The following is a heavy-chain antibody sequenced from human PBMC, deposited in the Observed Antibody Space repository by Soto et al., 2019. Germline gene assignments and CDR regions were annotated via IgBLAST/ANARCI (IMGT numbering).Heavy chain of an antibody. J-gene: IGHJ4*02. CDR1: GGTFSSYT. D-gene: IGHD2-21*01. CDR3: ARDPSAGDSAGY. V-gene: IGHV1-69*08. Sequence: QVQLVQSGAEVKKPGSSVKVSCKASGGTFSSYTISWVRQAPGQGLEWMGRIIPILGIANYAQKFQRRVTITADKSTSTAYMELSSLRSEDTAVYYCARDPSAGDSAGYWGQGTLVTVSS. CDR2: IIPILGIA.